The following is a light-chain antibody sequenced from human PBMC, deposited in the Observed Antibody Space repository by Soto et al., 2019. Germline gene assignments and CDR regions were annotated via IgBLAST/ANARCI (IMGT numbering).Light chain of an antibody. CDR2: DAS. CDR3: QQSNSRPKT. Sequence: PTTLSLSHWEGATLSCRASQSVSSYLAWYQQKPDQSPRRLIYDASSRATDIPSSVTGTGSGIEFTLSIISPHAEEIAVYHCQQSNSRPKTFGQGTKVDIK. J-gene: IGKJ1*01. V-gene: IGKV3-15*01. CDR1: QSVSSY.